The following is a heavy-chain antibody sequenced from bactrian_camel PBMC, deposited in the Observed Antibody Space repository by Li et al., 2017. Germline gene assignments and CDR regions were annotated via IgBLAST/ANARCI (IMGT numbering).Heavy chain of an antibody. J-gene: IGHJ4*01. CDR2: IDNDGET. Sequence: HVQLVESGGGSVKAGESLKLSCVAFGGTYSSYRGYCMAWFRQAPGKEREGVAAIDNDGETNYAASMKDRFTISRDNAECSLTLQMNSLTPEDTSRYSCAADRLGLCTAVEWDQVNYDFWGRGTQVTVS. D-gene: IGHD6*01. CDR1: GGTYSSYRGYC. V-gene: IGHV3S57*01. CDR3: AADRLGLCTAVEWDQVNYDF.